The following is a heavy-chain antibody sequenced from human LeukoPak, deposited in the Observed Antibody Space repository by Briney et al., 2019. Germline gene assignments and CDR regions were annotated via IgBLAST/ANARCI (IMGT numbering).Heavy chain of an antibody. CDR1: GFTFNSYW. D-gene: IGHD6-6*01. Sequence: GGYLRLSCAASGFTFNSYWMNWVRQAPGKGLVWVSRINTDGSSTRYADSVKGRFAISRDNAKNTLYLQMNSLRAEDTAVYYCARNLGSDYAMDVWGKGTTVTVSS. V-gene: IGHV3-74*01. J-gene: IGHJ6*04. CDR3: ARNLGSDYAMDV. CDR2: INTDGSST.